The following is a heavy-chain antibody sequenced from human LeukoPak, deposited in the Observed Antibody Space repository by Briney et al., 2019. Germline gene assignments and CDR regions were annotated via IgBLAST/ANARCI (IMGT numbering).Heavy chain of an antibody. CDR2: INPNSGGT. CDR1: GYTFTGYY. D-gene: IGHD2-15*01. CDR3: ARDSRDIVVVVAATPDWFDP. V-gene: IGHV1-2*02. J-gene: IGHJ5*02. Sequence: GASVKVSCKASGYTFTGYYMHWVRQAPGQGLEWMGWINPNSGGTNYAQKFQGRVTMTRDTSISTAYMELSSLRSEDTAVYYCARDSRDIVVVVAATPDWFDPWGQGTLVTVSS.